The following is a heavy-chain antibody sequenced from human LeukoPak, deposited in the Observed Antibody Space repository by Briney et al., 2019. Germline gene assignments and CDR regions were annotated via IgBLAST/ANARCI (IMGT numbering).Heavy chain of an antibody. CDR3: ASDHSALGIAVAGTGNDN. CDR2: IIPILGIA. CDR1: GRTFSSYA. J-gene: IGHJ4*02. D-gene: IGHD6-19*01. Sequence: SVKVSCKASGRTFSSYAISWVRQAPGQGLEWMGRIIPILGIANYAQKFQGRVTITADKSTSTAYMELSSLRSEDTAVYYCASDHSALGIAVAGTGNDNWGQGTLVTVSS. V-gene: IGHV1-69*04.